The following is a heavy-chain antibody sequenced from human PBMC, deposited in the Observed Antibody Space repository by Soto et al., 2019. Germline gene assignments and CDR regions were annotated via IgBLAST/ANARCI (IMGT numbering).Heavy chain of an antibody. CDR1: GFTFGAYA. CDR3: TSRPGSPDYFDY. J-gene: IGHJ4*02. V-gene: IGHV3-49*04. Sequence: GGSLRLSCAASGFTFGAYAMSWVRRAPGKGLEWVGFIRSKAYGGTTEYAASVKGRFTITRDDSKSIAYLQMNSLKTEDTAVYYCTSRPGSPDYFDYWGQGTLVTVSS. CDR2: IRSKAYGGTT.